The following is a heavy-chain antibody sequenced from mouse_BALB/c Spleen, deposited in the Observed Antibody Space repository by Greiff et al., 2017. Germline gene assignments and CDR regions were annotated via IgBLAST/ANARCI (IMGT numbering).Heavy chain of an antibody. CDR1: GFTFSSFG. V-gene: IGHV5-17*02. CDR3: ARRDFDY. J-gene: IGHJ2*01. Sequence: EVQLQESGGGLVQPGGSRKLSCAASGFTFSSFGMHWVRQAPEKGLEWVAYISSGSSTIYYADTVKGRFTISRDNPKNTLFLQMTSLRSEDTAMYYCARRDFDYWGQGTTLTVSS. CDR2: ISSGSSTI.